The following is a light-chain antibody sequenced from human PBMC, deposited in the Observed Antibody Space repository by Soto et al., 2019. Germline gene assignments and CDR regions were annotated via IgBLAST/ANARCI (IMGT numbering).Light chain of an antibody. CDR2: LGS. J-gene: IGKJ1*01. V-gene: IGKV2-28*01. CDR3: MQALQTPT. CDR1: PSLLHSNGYNY. Sequence: DLGMTKCALLLLVLTATPASPPASLSPSLLHSNGYNYLGWYLQKPGQSPQLLIYLGSNRSSGVPDRFSGSGSGTDFTLKISRVEAEDVGVYYCMQALQTPTFGQGTKVDI.